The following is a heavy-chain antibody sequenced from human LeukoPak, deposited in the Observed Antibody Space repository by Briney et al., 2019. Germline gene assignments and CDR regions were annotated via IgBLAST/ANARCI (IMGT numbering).Heavy chain of an antibody. CDR3: ARHVLYSYGPQWWFDP. D-gene: IGHD5-18*01. Sequence: GESLKISCTGSGYSFTNYRISWVRHMPGRGLEWMGRIDASDSYTNYSPFFQGHVTISADKSSSTAYLQWSSLKASDTAIYYCARHVLYSYGPQWWFDPWGQGTLVTVSS. J-gene: IGHJ5*02. CDR1: GYSFTNYR. V-gene: IGHV5-10-1*01. CDR2: IDASDSYT.